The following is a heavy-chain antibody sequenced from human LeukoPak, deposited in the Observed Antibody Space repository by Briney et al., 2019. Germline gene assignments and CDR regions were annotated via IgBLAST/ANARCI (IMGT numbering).Heavy chain of an antibody. Sequence: GGSLRLSCAASGFTFSSYGMHWVRQAPGNGLEWVSFIRYDGSDKHYADSGKGRFTISRDISQNTLYLQMNRLRPEDTAVYYCAKGGPGQGDSPPFDYWGQGTLVTVSS. CDR3: AKGGPGQGDSPPFDY. CDR2: IRYDGSDK. J-gene: IGHJ4*02. CDR1: GFTFSSYG. V-gene: IGHV3-30*02. D-gene: IGHD2-21*02.